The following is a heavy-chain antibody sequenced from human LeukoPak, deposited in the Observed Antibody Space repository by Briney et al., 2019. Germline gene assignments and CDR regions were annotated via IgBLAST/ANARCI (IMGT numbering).Heavy chain of an antibody. Sequence: ASVKVSCKASGGTFSSYAISWVRQAPGQGLEWMGRIIPTFGTANYAQKFQGRVTITTDESTSTAYMELSSLRSEDTAVYYCAREGEEDYYDSSGYPNYFDYWGQGTLVTVSS. CDR1: GGTFSSYA. CDR2: IIPTFGTA. D-gene: IGHD3-22*01. CDR3: AREGEEDYYDSSGYPNYFDY. J-gene: IGHJ4*02. V-gene: IGHV1-69*05.